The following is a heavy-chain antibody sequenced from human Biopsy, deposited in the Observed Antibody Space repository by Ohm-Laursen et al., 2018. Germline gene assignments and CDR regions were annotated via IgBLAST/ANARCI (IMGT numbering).Heavy chain of an antibody. CDR2: ISPYNDKT. Sequence: ASVKVSCKASGYTFTSYDISWVRQAPGQGLEWMGWISPYNDKTSYPPKLQDRVTMTADTSTNTAHMELRSLRSDDTAVYYCARVFCTSTTCYGLLDNWGQGTLVIVSP. J-gene: IGHJ4*02. D-gene: IGHD2/OR15-2a*01. V-gene: IGHV1-18*01. CDR3: ARVFCTSTTCYGLLDN. CDR1: GYTFTSYD.